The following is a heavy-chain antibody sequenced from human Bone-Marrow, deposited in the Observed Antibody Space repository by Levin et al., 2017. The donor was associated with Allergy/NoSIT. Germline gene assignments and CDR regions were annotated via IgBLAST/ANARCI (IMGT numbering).Heavy chain of an antibody. CDR1: GFSLSTGGVG. V-gene: IGHV2-5*02. Sequence: ESGPTLVKPKQTLTLTCTFSGFSLSTGGVGVGWIRQPPGKALECLAIIYWDDDKRYSPSLKSRLTITKDTSKNQVILTMTNMDPADTATYHCAHLHFYDPSGYYGGSGFFDYWGQGTLVTVSS. CDR2: IYWDDDK. D-gene: IGHD3-22*01. CDR3: AHLHFYDPSGYYGGSGFFDY. J-gene: IGHJ4*02.